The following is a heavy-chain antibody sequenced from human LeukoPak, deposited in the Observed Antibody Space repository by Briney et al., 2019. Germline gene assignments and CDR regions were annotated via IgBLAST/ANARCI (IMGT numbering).Heavy chain of an antibody. J-gene: IGHJ4*02. CDR3: TRGTSVVAGIDF. CDR1: GFIFSTYW. CDR2: IDSEGISA. V-gene: IGHV3-74*01. Sequence: GGSLRLSCGASGFIFSTYWMHWVRQAPGKGLEWVSHIDSEGISATYGDPAKGRFIMSRDNAKNTVYPQMNSLRAEDTGVYYCTRGTSVVAGIDFWGQGTLVTVSS. D-gene: IGHD6-19*01.